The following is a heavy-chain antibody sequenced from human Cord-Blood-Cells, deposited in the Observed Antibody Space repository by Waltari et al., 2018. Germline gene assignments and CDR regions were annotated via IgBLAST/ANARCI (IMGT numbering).Heavy chain of an antibody. CDR3: ASRPLVVYAIQH. Sequence: QLQLQESGPGLVKPSETLSLTCTVSGGSISSSSYYWGWLRQPPGKGLEWIGSIYYSGSTYYNPSLKSRVTISVDTSKNQFSLKLSSVTAADTAVYYGASRPLVVYAIQHWGQGTLVTVSS. CDR2: IYYSGST. V-gene: IGHV4-39*01. J-gene: IGHJ1*01. CDR1: GGSISSSSYY. D-gene: IGHD2-8*02.